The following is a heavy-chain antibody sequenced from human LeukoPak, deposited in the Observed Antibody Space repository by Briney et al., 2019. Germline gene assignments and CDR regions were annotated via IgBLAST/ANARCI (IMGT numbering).Heavy chain of an antibody. CDR3: TREAFGRSSSEFDF. D-gene: IGHD6-6*01. J-gene: IGHJ4*02. Sequence: GGSLRLPCAASGFTLSGYEMNWVRQAPGKRLEWVSHIAIDGRTTYYGDSVNGRFTISRDRAKNSLYLQMDSLRVEDTAIYYCTREAFGRSSSEFDFWGQGTLVTVSS. CDR2: IAIDGRTT. V-gene: IGHV3-48*03. CDR1: GFTLSGYE.